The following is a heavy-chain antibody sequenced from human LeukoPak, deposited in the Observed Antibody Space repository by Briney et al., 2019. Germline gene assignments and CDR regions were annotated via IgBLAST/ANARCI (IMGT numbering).Heavy chain of an antibody. CDR2: ISSRSSYI. D-gene: IGHD1-1*01. J-gene: IGHJ5*02. Sequence: SGGSLRLSCAASGFTFSTYSMNWVRQAPGKGLEWVSSISSRSSYINYVDSVKGRFTISRDNAKNSLYLQMNSLRVEDTAIYYCARDQLPIAEARQYNWFDPWGQRTLVTVSS. V-gene: IGHV3-21*04. CDR3: ARDQLPIAEARQYNWFDP. CDR1: GFTFSTYS.